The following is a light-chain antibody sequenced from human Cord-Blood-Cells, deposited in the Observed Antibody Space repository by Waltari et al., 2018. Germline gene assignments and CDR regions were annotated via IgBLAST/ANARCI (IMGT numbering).Light chain of an antibody. J-gene: IGKJ2*01. CDR2: GAS. CDR1: QSVSSSY. V-gene: IGKV3-20*01. CDR3: QQYGSSPYT. Sequence: EIVLTQSPGTLSLSPGERATLSCRASQSVSSSYLAWYQQKPGQAPRLLISGASSRATGIPYRFSGSGSGTDFTLTISRLEPEDVAVYYCQQYGSSPYTFGQGTKLEIK.